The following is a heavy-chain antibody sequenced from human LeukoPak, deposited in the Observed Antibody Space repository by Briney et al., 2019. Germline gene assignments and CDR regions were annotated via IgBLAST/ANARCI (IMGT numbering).Heavy chain of an antibody. CDR3: ARGRTYYYDSSGFA. Sequence: GGSLRLSCAASGFTFSDYYMSWIRQAPGKGLEWVSYISRSGSTIYYADSVKGRFTISRDNAKNSLYLQMNSLRAEDTAVYYCARGRTYYYDSSGFAWGQGTLVTVSS. CDR2: ISRSGSTI. V-gene: IGHV3-11*01. J-gene: IGHJ5*02. CDR1: GFTFSDYY. D-gene: IGHD3-22*01.